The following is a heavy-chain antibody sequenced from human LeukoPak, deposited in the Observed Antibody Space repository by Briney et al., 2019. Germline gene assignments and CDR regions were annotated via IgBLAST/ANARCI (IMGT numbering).Heavy chain of an antibody. V-gene: IGHV4-30-4*08. CDR3: ASTIVGVVANYFDY. CDR2: IYYSGST. CDR1: GGSISSGDYY. Sequence: SETLSLTCTVSGGSISSGDYYWSWIRQPPGKGLEWIGYIYYSGSTYYNPSLKSRVTISVDTSKNQFSLKLSSVTAADTAVYYCASTIVGVVANYFDYWGQGTLVTVSS. D-gene: IGHD3-3*01. J-gene: IGHJ4*02.